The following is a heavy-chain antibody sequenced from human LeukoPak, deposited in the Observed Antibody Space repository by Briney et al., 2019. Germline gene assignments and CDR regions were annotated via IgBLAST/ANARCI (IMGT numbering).Heavy chain of an antibody. J-gene: IGHJ4*02. D-gene: IGHD4-17*01. V-gene: IGHV3-23*01. Sequence: PGGSLRLSCAASGFTFSSYVMSWVRQAPGKGLEWVSAISGGGGSTYCADSVKGRFTISRDTSKNTLYLQMNSLRAEDTAVYYCAKLYNDYGDENFDYWGQGTLVTVSS. CDR3: AKLYNDYGDENFDY. CDR2: ISGGGGST. CDR1: GFTFSSYV.